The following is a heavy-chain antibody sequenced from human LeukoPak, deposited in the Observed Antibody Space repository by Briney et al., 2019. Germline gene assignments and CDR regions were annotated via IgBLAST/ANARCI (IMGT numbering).Heavy chain of an antibody. V-gene: IGHV1-24*01. Sequence: ASVKDSCKVSGYTLTELSMHWVRQAPGKGLEWMGGFDSEDGATIYAQKIQGRVTMTEDTSTDTAYMELSSLRSEDTAVYYCATARYYDSSGYYGERYYFDYWGQGTLVTVSS. D-gene: IGHD3-22*01. CDR1: GYTLTELS. CDR2: FDSEDGAT. J-gene: IGHJ4*02. CDR3: ATARYYDSSGYYGERYYFDY.